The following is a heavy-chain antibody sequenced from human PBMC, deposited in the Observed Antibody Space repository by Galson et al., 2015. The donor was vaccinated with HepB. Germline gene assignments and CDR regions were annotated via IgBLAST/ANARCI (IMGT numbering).Heavy chain of an antibody. Sequence: SVKVSCKASGYTFTNYGISWVRQAPGQGLEWMGWISAYNGNTNYAQKLQGRVTMTTDTSTSTAYMELRSLRSDDTAVFYCARFAYYYGSGSHFYYYGMDVWGQGTTVTVSS. J-gene: IGHJ6*02. CDR3: ARFAYYYGSGSHFYYYGMDV. CDR1: GYTFTNYG. V-gene: IGHV1-18*01. D-gene: IGHD3-10*01. CDR2: ISAYNGNT.